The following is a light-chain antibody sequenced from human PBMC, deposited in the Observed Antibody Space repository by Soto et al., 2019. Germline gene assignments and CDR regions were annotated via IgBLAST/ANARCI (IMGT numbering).Light chain of an antibody. J-gene: IGKJ1*01. V-gene: IGKV3-11*01. Sequence: SGSPHAPGTLSFSPGERATLSCRASQNVHTKYLACYQFQPGQAPRLLIYDASNTATGIPARFSGSGSGTDFTITISSLEPEDFAVYYCQQRSNWPWTFGQGTKVDIK. CDR1: QNVHTKY. CDR2: DAS. CDR3: QQRSNWPWT.